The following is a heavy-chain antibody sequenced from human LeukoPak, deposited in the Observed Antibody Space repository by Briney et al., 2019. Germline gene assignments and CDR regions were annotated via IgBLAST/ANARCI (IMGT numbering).Heavy chain of an antibody. Sequence: SETLSLTCSVSGGSISNHDRAWIRQPPGKGLEWIGYMSGTGSGSTYYSPSLARRVTISVDTSKNQFSLKLNSVVAADTAVYYCARPSSTGKYYYYMDVWGKGTTVTVSS. CDR2: MSGTGSGST. CDR3: ARPSSTGKYYYYMDV. CDR1: GGSISNHD. V-gene: IGHV4-59*08. J-gene: IGHJ6*03. D-gene: IGHD3-10*01.